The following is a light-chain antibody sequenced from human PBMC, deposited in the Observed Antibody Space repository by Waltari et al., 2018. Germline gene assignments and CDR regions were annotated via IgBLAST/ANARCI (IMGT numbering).Light chain of an antibody. CDR2: DAS. CDR1: PDILML. V-gene: IGKV1-5*01. J-gene: IGKJ1*01. Sequence: IQVTQSPSTLSASVGDSVTITCRASPDILMLLAWYQQQQGRAPKLLIYDASQLETGVPSRFSGSESGKDFTLTITSLQPDDVATYYCQHYQNFSRAFGQGTKVEI. CDR3: QHYQNFSRA.